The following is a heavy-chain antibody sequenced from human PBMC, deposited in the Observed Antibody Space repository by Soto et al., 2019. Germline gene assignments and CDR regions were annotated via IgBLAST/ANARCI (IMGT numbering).Heavy chain of an antibody. CDR2: INPSDGST. CDR1: GYSFTSYF. CDR3: ARGYGSGSYYVD. D-gene: IGHD3-10*01. V-gene: IGHV1-46*04. J-gene: IGHJ4*02. Sequence: ASVKVSCKASGYSFTSYFMHWVRQAPGQGLEWMGIINPSDGSTRYAQKLQGRVTMTRDTSTTTVYMEMSSLRSEDTAVYYCARGYGSGSYYVDWGQGTLVTVSS.